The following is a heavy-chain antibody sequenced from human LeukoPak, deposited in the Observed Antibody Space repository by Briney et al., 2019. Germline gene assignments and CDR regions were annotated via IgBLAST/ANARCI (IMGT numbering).Heavy chain of an antibody. J-gene: IGHJ4*02. V-gene: IGHV3-30-3*01. CDR2: ISYDGSNK. CDR1: GFTFSSYA. Sequence: GGSLRLSCAASGFTFSSYAMHWVRQAPGKGLEWVAVISYDGSNKYYADSVKGRFTISRDNSKNTLYLQMNSLRAEDTAVYYCARAAVTTPHFVYWGQGTLVTVSS. D-gene: IGHD4-17*01. CDR3: ARAAVTTPHFVY.